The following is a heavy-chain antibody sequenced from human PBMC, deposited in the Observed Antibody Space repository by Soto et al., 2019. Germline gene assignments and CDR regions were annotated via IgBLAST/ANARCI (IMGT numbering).Heavy chain of an antibody. J-gene: IGHJ6*02. D-gene: IGHD3-16*02. CDR3: ARANSTKYYDYVWGDYRRGGMDV. Sequence: QLQLVQSGAEVKKPGSSVKVSCKASGGTFSAYAISWVRQAPGQGLEWMGGILPLSGTTNYTQRFQGRVTISADTSTSTGYMELSSLRSEDTAVYYCARANSTKYYDYVWGDYRRGGMDVWGQGTTVTVSS. CDR2: ILPLSGTT. V-gene: IGHV1-69*06. CDR1: GGTFSAYA.